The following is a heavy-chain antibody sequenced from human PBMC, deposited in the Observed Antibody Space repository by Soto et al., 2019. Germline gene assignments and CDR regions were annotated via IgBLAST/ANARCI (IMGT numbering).Heavy chain of an antibody. CDR1: GGSISSGGYY. J-gene: IGHJ4*02. D-gene: IGHD2-15*01. Sequence: VQLQESGPGLVKPSQTLSLTCTVSGGSISSGGYYWSWIRQHPGKGLEWVSVIYSGGSTYYADSVKGRFTISRDNSKNTLYLQMNSLRAEDTAVYYCARDPRGGGNPFGDYWGQGTLVTVSS. CDR2: IYSGGST. V-gene: IGHV3-53*01. CDR3: ARDPRGGGNPFGDY.